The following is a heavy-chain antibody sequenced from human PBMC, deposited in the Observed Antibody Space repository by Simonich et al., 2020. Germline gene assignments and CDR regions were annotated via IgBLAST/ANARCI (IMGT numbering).Heavy chain of an antibody. V-gene: IGHV3-48*03. Sequence: EVQLVESGGGLVQPGGSLSLSCAASGFTFSSYEMNWVRKAPGKGVEWVSYIRISVSTIYYADSVKGRFTIARDNAKNSLYLQMNSLRAEDTAVYYCARHYYGDYYFDYWGQGTLVTVSS. CDR1: GFTFSSYE. CDR2: IRISVSTI. CDR3: ARHYYGDYYFDY. D-gene: IGHD4-17*01. J-gene: IGHJ4*02.